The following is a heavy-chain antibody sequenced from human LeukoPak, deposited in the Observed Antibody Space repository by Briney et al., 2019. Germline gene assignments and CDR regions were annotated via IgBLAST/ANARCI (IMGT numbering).Heavy chain of an antibody. D-gene: IGHD5-18*01. J-gene: IGHJ6*03. CDR2: IYTSGST. V-gene: IGHV4-61*02. CDR3: ARTTEGGYTYGYFYYYYMDV. CDR1: GGSISSGSNY. Sequence: SQTLSLTCTVSGGSISSGSNYWNWIRQPAGTGLEWIGRIYTSGSTNYNPSLKSRVTISVDTSKNHFSLKLTSVTAADTAVYYCARTTEGGYTYGYFYYYYMDVWGKGTTVTISS.